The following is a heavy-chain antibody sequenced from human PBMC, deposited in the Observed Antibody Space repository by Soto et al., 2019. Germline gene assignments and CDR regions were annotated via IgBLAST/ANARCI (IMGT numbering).Heavy chain of an antibody. CDR1: GGSFSGYY. CDR2: INHSGST. Sequence: SETLSLTCAVYGGSFSGYYWSWIRQPPGKGLEWIGEINHSGSTNYNPSLKSRVTISVDTSKNQFSLKLSSVTAADTAVYYCARERHDSSWYDYWGQGTLVTVSS. CDR3: ARERHDSSWYDY. J-gene: IGHJ4*02. D-gene: IGHD6-13*01. V-gene: IGHV4-34*01.